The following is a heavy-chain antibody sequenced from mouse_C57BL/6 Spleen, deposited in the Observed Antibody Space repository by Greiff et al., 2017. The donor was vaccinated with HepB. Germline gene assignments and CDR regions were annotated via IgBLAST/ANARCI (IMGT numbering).Heavy chain of an antibody. D-gene: IGHD1-1*01. Sequence: DVKLVESGPGLAKPSQTLSLTCSVTGYSITSDYWNWIRKFPGNKLEYMGYISYSGSTYYNPSLKSRISITRDTSKNQYYLQLNSVTTEDTATYYCARRYYYGSSYWYFDVWGTGTTVTVSS. J-gene: IGHJ1*03. CDR2: ISYSGST. CDR3: ARRYYYGSSYWYFDV. CDR1: GYSITSDY. V-gene: IGHV3-8*01.